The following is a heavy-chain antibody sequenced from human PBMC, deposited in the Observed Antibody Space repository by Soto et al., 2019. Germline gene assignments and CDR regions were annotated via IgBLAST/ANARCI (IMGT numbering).Heavy chain of an antibody. Sequence: PGGSLRLSCAASGFTFSSYWMSWVRQAPGKGLEWVANIKQDGSEKYYVDSVKGRFTISRDNAKNSLYLQMNSLRVEDTAVYYCARDILCGRDSCHPFSFDIWGQGTMVPVSS. CDR2: IKQDGSEK. D-gene: IGHD2-21*01. CDR1: GFTFSSYW. V-gene: IGHV3-7*01. CDR3: ARDILCGRDSCHPFSFDI. J-gene: IGHJ3*02.